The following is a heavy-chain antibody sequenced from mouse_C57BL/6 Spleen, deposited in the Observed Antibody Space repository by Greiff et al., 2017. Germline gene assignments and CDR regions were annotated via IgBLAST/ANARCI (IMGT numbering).Heavy chain of an antibody. J-gene: IGHJ1*03. CDR2: IDPSDSYT. CDR1: GYTFTSYW. CDR3: ALYDGYFDV. V-gene: IGHV1-59*01. Sequence: VQLQQPGAELVRPGTSVKLSCKASGYTFTSYWMHWVKQRPGQGLEWIGVIDPSDSYTNYNQKFKGKATLTVDTSSSTAYMQLSSLTSEDSAVYYCALYDGYFDVWGTGTTVTVSS. D-gene: IGHD2-3*01.